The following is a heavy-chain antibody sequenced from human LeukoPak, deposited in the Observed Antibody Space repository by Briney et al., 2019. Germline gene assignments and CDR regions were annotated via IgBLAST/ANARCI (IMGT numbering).Heavy chain of an antibody. J-gene: IGHJ4*02. CDR1: GGSFSSYA. V-gene: IGHV1-69*13. CDR3: ARLTIGDYGDRESGFDY. Sequence: ASVKVSCKASGGSFSSYAISWVRQAPGQGLEWMGGILPIVNTADYAQKFQGRVTITADESTSTAYMDLSSLRSEDTAVYYCARLTIGDYGDRESGFDYWGQGTLVTVSS. D-gene: IGHD4-17*01. CDR2: ILPIVNTA.